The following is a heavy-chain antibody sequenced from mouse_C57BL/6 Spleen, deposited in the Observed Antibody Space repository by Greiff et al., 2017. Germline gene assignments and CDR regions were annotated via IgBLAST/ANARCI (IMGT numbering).Heavy chain of an antibody. J-gene: IGHJ3*01. CDR2: INPNNGGT. CDR3: ARRIYYGFAY. Sequence: VQLKESGPELVKPGASVKIPCKASGYTFTDYNMDWVKQSHGKSLEWIGDINPNNGGTIYNQKFKGKATLTVDKSSSTAYMELRSLTSEDTAVYYCARRIYYGFAYWGQGTLVTVSA. V-gene: IGHV1-18*01. CDR1: GYTFTDYN. D-gene: IGHD1-1*01.